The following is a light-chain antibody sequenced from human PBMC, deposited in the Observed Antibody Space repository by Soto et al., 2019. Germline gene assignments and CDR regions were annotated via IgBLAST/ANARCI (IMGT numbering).Light chain of an antibody. CDR2: GAS. V-gene: IGKV1-5*01. Sequence: DIQMTQSPSTLSASVGERVTITCRASQSISSWFACYQQKPGNAPKLLICGASSLESGVPSSFSGSGSGTEVILTISSLERDDVAVYYCQQRSNWHPITCGQGTRMEN. CDR3: QQRSNWHPIT. J-gene: IGKJ5*01. CDR1: QSISSW.